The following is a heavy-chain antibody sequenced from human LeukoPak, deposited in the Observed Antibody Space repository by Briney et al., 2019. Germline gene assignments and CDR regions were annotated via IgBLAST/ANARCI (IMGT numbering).Heavy chain of an antibody. Sequence: ASVKVSCKAAGYTFTGYYMFWVRQATGQGLEWMGWMNPNSGNTGYAQKFQGRVTMTRNTSISTAYMELSSLRSEDTAVYYCARVDFDWLSRSYYFDYWGQGTLVTVSS. J-gene: IGHJ4*02. D-gene: IGHD3-9*01. CDR2: MNPNSGNT. V-gene: IGHV1-8*01. CDR1: GYTFTGYY. CDR3: ARVDFDWLSRSYYFDY.